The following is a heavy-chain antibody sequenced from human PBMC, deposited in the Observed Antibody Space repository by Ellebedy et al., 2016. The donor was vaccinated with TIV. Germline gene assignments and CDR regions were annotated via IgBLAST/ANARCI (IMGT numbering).Heavy chain of an antibody. V-gene: IGHV4-4*02. D-gene: IGHD3-9*01. CDR1: GGSLSSRNW. CDR3: VRYHGRVLPGYYKRYYGMDV. Sequence: MPSETLSLTCAVSGGSLSSRNWWTWIRQSPGRGLEWIGEIFPTGTTKYNPSLQSRVTIPLDKSKTQFSLQLTSLTAADTAVYYCVRYHGRVLPGYYKRYYGMDVWGQGTTVTVSS. J-gene: IGHJ6*02. CDR2: IFPTGTT.